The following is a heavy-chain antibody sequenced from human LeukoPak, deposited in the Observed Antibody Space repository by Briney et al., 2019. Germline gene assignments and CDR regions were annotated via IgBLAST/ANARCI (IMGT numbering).Heavy chain of an antibody. CDR3: AKTGDIVVVPAAYYYYYGMDV. CDR1: GLTFTNAW. CDR2: IKSKSFGGTT. Sequence: GGSLRLSCAASGLTFTNAWMSWVRQAPGKGLEWIGRIKSKSFGGTTDYAAPVKGRFTISRDDSKNTLFLQMNSLKTEDTAVYYCAKTGDIVVVPAAYYYYYGMDVWGQGTTVTVSS. V-gene: IGHV3-15*01. J-gene: IGHJ6*02. D-gene: IGHD2-2*01.